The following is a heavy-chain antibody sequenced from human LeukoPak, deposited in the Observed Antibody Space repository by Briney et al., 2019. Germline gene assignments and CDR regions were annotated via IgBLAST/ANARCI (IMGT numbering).Heavy chain of an antibody. CDR3: ARKMKTGDRVGTFDI. D-gene: IGHD1-1*01. Sequence: PGGSLRLSCAASGFTFSDYYLSWVRQAPGKGLEWVSFISPSSSYTNYADSVKGRFTISRDDAKNSLYLQMNSLTAEDTAVYYCARKMKTGDRVGTFDIWGQGTMVTVSS. CDR1: GFTFSDYY. CDR2: ISPSSSYT. J-gene: IGHJ3*02. V-gene: IGHV3-11*06.